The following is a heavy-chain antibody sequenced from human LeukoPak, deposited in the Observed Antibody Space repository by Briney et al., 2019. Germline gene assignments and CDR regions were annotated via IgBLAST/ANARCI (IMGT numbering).Heavy chain of an antibody. Sequence: GGSLRLSCAASGFTFSSYAMHWVRQAPGKGREYVSAISSNGGSTYYANSVKGRFTISRDNSKNTLYPQMGSLRAEDMAVYYCARERPNCSGGSCYSHWFDPWGQGTLVTVSS. J-gene: IGHJ5*02. D-gene: IGHD2-15*01. CDR3: ARERPNCSGGSCYSHWFDP. V-gene: IGHV3-64*01. CDR2: ISSNGGST. CDR1: GFTFSSYA.